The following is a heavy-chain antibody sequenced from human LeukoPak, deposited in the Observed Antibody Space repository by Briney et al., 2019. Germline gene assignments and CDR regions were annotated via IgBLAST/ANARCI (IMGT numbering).Heavy chain of an antibody. CDR2: ISAYNGNT. CDR1: GYTFTGYY. Sequence: GASVKVSCKASGYTFTGYYMHWVRQAPGQGLEWMGWISAYNGNTNYAQKLQGRVTMTTDTSTSTAYMELRSLRSDDTAVYYCARDSHCSGGSCYYYYGMDVWGQGTTVTVSS. V-gene: IGHV1-18*04. CDR3: ARDSHCSGGSCYYYYGMDV. J-gene: IGHJ6*02. D-gene: IGHD2-15*01.